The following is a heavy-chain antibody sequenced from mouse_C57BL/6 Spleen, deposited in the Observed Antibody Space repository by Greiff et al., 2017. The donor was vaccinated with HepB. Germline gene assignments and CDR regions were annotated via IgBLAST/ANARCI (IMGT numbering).Heavy chain of an antibody. J-gene: IGHJ4*01. D-gene: IGHD1-1*01. CDR2: IDPENGDT. CDR3: TTGAYYYYGSSYAMDY. Sequence: EVQLQQSGAELVRPGASVKLSCTASGFNIKDDYMHWVKQRPEQGLEWIGWIDPENGDTDYASKFQGKATITADTSSNTAYLQLSSLTSEDTAVYYCTTGAYYYYGSSYAMDYWGQGTSVTVSS. CDR1: GFNIKDDY. V-gene: IGHV14-4*01.